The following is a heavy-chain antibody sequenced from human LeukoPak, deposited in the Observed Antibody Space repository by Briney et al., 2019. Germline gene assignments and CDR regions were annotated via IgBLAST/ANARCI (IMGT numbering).Heavy chain of an antibody. Sequence: GGSLRLSCAASGFTFSNYWMTWVRQAPGKGLEWVANIKTDGGEKYYVDSVRGRFTISRDNAKNSLYLQMHSLRVEDTAVYYCARDRGWTSFDYWGQGTLVTVSS. CDR3: ARDRGWTSFDY. J-gene: IGHJ4*02. CDR1: GFTFSNYW. CDR2: IKTDGGEK. V-gene: IGHV3-7*04. D-gene: IGHD3-10*01.